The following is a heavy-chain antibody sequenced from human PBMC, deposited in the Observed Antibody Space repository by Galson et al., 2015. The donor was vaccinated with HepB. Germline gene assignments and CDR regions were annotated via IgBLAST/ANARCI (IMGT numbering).Heavy chain of an antibody. CDR1: GYTFTSYG. J-gene: IGHJ3*02. CDR2: ISAYNGNT. D-gene: IGHD1-26*01. CDR3: ARDSRGSYLEGAFDI. V-gene: IGHV1-18*01. Sequence: SVKVSCKASGYTFTSYGISWVRQAPGQGLEWMGWISAYNGNTNYAQKLQGRVTMTTDTSTSTAYMELRSLRSDDTAVYYCARDSRGSYLEGAFDIWGQGTMVTVSS.